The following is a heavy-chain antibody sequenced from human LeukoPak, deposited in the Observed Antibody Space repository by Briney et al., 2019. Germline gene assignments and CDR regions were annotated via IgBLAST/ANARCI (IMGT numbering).Heavy chain of an antibody. CDR3: ARGVRGKSSTSPRNYYYYMDV. Sequence: ASVKVSCKASGYTFTSYDINWVRQATGQGLEWMGWMNPNSGNTGYAQKFQGRVTITRNTSISTAYMELSSLRSEDTAVYYCARGVRGKSSTSPRNYYYYMDVWGKRTTVTVSS. J-gene: IGHJ6*03. V-gene: IGHV1-8*03. CDR2: MNPNSGNT. CDR1: GYTFTSYD. D-gene: IGHD2-2*01.